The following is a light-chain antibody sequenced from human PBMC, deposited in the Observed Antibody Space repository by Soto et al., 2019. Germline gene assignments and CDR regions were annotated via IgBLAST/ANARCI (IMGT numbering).Light chain of an antibody. J-gene: IGKJ4*01. CDR3: MQALQTPLT. V-gene: IGKV2-28*01. CDR2: LGS. CDR1: QSLLHSNGYNY. Sequence: DIVMTQSPLSLPVTPGEPASISCRSSQSLLHSNGYNYLDWYLQKPGQSPQFLIYLGSNRASGVPDRFSGSGSGTDFTLKIRRVEAEDVGVYYYMQALQTPLTFGGGTKVEIK.